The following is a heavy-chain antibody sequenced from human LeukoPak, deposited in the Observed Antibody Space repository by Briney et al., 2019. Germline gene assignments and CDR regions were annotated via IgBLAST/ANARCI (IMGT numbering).Heavy chain of an antibody. CDR2: IYTSGST. CDR3: ARQRGYSGYGGYYYYGMDV. J-gene: IGHJ6*02. CDR1: GGSISSGSYY. D-gene: IGHD5-12*01. Sequence: SETLSLTCTVSGGSISSGSYYWSWIRQPAGKGLEWIGRIYTSGSTNYNPSLKSRVTISVDTSKNQFSLKLGSVTAADTAVYYCARQRGYSGYGGYYYYGMDVWGQGTTVTVSS. V-gene: IGHV4-61*02.